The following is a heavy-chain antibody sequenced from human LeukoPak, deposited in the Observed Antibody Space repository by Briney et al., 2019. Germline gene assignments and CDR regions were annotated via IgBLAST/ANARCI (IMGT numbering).Heavy chain of an antibody. CDR1: GGSISSYY. CDR2: IYYSGST. J-gene: IGHJ4*02. CDR3: ARQTGSGLFTLP. D-gene: IGHD3/OR15-3a*01. Sequence: SETLSLTCTVSGGSISSYYWSWIRQPPGKGLEWIGYIYYSGSTNYNPSLKSRVTISVDTSKNQFSLKLSSVTAADTAVYYCARQTGSGLFTLPGGQGTLVTVSS. V-gene: IGHV4-59*01.